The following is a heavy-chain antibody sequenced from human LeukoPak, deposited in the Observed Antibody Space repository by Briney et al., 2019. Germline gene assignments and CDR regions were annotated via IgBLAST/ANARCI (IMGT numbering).Heavy chain of an antibody. CDR2: MNPNSGNT. CDR1: GYTFTSYD. J-gene: IGHJ6*03. D-gene: IGHD6-6*01. CDR3: ARARAARSLFYYYYYMDV. Sequence: ASVKVSCKASGYTFTSYDINWVRQATGQGLEWMGWMNPNSGNTGYAQKFQGRVTITRNTSISTAYMELSSLRSEDTAVYYCARARAARSLFYYYYYMDVWGKGTTVTVSS. V-gene: IGHV1-8*03.